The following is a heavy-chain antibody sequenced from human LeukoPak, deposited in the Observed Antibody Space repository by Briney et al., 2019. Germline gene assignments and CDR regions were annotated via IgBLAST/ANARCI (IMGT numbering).Heavy chain of an antibody. J-gene: IGHJ4*02. Sequence: AAVTVSCTSSGYTFTVYYMHWVRQAPGQGLEWMGWINPNSGGTNYAQKFQGRVTMTSDTSISTAYMELSRLRSDDTAVYYCARVVVGATTPIDSSGQGTLVTASP. CDR3: ARVVVGATTPIDS. D-gene: IGHD1-26*01. CDR2: INPNSGGT. CDR1: GYTFTVYY. V-gene: IGHV1-2*02.